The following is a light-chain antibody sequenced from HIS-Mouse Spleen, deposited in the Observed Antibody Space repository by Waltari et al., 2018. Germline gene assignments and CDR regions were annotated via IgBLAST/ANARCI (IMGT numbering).Light chain of an antibody. V-gene: IGLV3-10*01. CDR1: ALPKKY. CDR2: EDS. CDR3: YSTDSSGNHRV. Sequence: SYELTQPPSVSVSPGQTARITCPGDALPKKYAYWYQQKSGQAPGLVIYEDSKRPAGSPERFSGSSSGTMATLTISGAQVEDEADYYCYSTDSSGNHRVFGGGTKLTVL. J-gene: IGLJ2*01.